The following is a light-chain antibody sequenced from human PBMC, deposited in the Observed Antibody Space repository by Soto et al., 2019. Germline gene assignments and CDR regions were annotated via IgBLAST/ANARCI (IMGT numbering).Light chain of an antibody. Sequence: EIEMTQSPATLSVSPGERATLSCRASQSVSSNLAWYQQKPGQAPRLLIYGASTRATGIPARFSGSGSGTEFTLTISSLQSEDFAVYYCQQYNNWPWTFGQGTKVGIK. J-gene: IGKJ1*01. CDR1: QSVSSN. CDR3: QQYNNWPWT. V-gene: IGKV3-15*01. CDR2: GAS.